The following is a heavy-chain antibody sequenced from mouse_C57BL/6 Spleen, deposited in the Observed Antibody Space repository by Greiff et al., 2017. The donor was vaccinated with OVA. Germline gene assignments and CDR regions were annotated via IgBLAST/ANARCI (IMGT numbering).Heavy chain of an antibody. V-gene: IGHV1-64*01. CDR3: ATSYCDYDVADY. CDR1: GYTFTSYW. CDR2: IHPNSGST. D-gene: IGHD2-4*01. Sequence: QVHVKQPGAELVKPGASVKLSCKASGYTFTSYWMHWVKQRPGQGLEWIGMIHPNSGSTNYNEKFKSKATLTVDKSSSTAYMQLSSLTSEDSAVYYCATSYCDYDVADYWGQGTTLTVSS. J-gene: IGHJ2*01.